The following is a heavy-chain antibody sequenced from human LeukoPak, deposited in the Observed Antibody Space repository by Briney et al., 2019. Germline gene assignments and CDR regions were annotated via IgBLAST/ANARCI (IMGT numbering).Heavy chain of an antibody. V-gene: IGHV4-39*01. CDR3: ARIPIIYGLGGYYTYFFYY. CDR2: IYYSGST. D-gene: IGHD3-10*01. Sequence: PSETLSLTCTVSGGSISSSSYYWGWIRQPPGKGLEWIGSIYYSGSTYYNPSLKSRVTISVDTSKNQFSLKLSSVTAADTAVYYCARIPIIYGLGGYYTYFFYYWGQGTLVTVSS. CDR1: GGSISSSSYY. J-gene: IGHJ4*02.